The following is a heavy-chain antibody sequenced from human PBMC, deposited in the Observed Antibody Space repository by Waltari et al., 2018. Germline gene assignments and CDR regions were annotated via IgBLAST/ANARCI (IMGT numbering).Heavy chain of an antibody. Sequence: QVQLQESGPGLVKPSQTLSLTCTVSGGSISSGSYYWSWIRQPAGQGLEWIGRIDTSGSTTHNPSLKSRVTISVDTTKNQFSLKRSSVTAADTAVYYCARGGITIFGVVTDAFDIWGQGTMVTVSS. J-gene: IGHJ3*02. CDR3: ARGGITIFGVVTDAFDI. V-gene: IGHV4-61*02. CDR2: IDTSGST. D-gene: IGHD3-3*01. CDR1: GGSISSGSYY.